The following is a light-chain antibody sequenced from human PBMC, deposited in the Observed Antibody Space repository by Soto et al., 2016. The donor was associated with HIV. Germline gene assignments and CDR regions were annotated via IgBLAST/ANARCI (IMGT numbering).Light chain of an antibody. Sequence: SYELTQPPSVSVSPGQTASITCSGDKLRNKYVSWYQQKPGQSPVLVIYQDRKRPSGIPERFSGSNSGNTATLTISGTQAMDEADYYCQARDSSTSFGGGAKLTVL. CDR1: KLRNKY. J-gene: IGLJ2*01. V-gene: IGLV3-1*01. CDR3: QARDSSTS. CDR2: QDR.